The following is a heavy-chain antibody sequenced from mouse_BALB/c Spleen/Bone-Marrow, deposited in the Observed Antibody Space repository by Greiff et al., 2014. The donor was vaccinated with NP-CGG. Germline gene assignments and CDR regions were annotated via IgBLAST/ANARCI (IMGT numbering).Heavy chain of an antibody. V-gene: IGHV14-3*02. D-gene: IGHD2-2*01. CDR1: GFNIKDTH. CDR2: IDPANGNT. CDR3: ASYVYGYYFDY. Sequence: DVKLQESGAELVKPGASVKLSCTASGFNIKDTHMHWVKQRPEQGLEWIGRIDPANGNTKYDPKFQGKASITADTSSNTAYLQLSSLTSEDTAVYYCASYVYGYYFDYWGQGTTLTVSS. J-gene: IGHJ2*01.